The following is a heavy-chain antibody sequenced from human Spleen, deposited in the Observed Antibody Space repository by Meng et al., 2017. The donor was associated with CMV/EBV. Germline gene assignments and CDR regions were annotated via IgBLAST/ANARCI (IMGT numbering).Heavy chain of an antibody. CDR2: ISGTGSKT. D-gene: IGHD3-22*01. J-gene: IGHJ3*02. Sequence: GESLKISCAASGFTFNNYAMSWVRQTPGKGLEWVSIISGTGSKTDYAHSVKGRFTVSRDNSENTLYVQMNSLRVEDTAVYYCARDLNDSSGYYRAFEIWGQGTVVTVSS. CDR1: GFTFNNYA. CDR3: ARDLNDSSGYYRAFEI. V-gene: IGHV3-23*01.